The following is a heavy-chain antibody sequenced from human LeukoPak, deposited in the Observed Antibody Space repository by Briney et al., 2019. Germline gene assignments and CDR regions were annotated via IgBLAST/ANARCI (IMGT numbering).Heavy chain of an antibody. Sequence: PGGSLRLSCAASGFTFYDYAMHWVRQAPGKGLEWVSGICWNSGSIGYADSVKGRFTISRDNAKNSLFLQMNSLRAEDTAVYYCARSLSTDFDHWGQGILVTVSS. V-gene: IGHV3-9*01. CDR1: GFTFYDYA. CDR3: ARSLSTDFDH. D-gene: IGHD5/OR15-5a*01. J-gene: IGHJ4*02. CDR2: ICWNSGSI.